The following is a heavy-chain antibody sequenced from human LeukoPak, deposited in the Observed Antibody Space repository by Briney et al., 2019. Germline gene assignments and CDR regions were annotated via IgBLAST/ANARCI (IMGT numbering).Heavy chain of an antibody. CDR1: GITVSRNY. CDR2: IKEDGSEK. CDR3: AKDPRRVARLITFGGGRPYYFDY. J-gene: IGHJ4*02. Sequence: TGGSLRLSCAASGITVSRNYMSWVRQAPGKGLEWVANIKEDGSEKYYVDSVKGRFTISRDNAKNSLYLQMNSLRAEDTAFYYCAKDPRRVARLITFGGGRPYYFDYWGQGTLVTVSS. V-gene: IGHV3-7*03. D-gene: IGHD3-16*01.